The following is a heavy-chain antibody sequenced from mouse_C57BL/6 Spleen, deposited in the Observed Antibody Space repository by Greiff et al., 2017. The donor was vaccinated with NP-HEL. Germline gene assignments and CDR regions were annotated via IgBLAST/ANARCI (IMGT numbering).Heavy chain of an antibody. J-gene: IGHJ1*03. V-gene: IGHV3-6*01. CDR2: ISYDGSN. CDR3: ARDEVYYGSSYWYFDV. CDR1: GYSITSGYY. D-gene: IGHD1-1*01. Sequence: DVKLQESGPGLVKPSQSLSLTCSVTGYSITSGYYWNWIRQFPGNKLEWMGYISYDGSNNYNPSLKNRISITRDTSKNQFFLKLNSVTTEDTATYYCARDEVYYGSSYWYFDVWGTGTTVTVSS.